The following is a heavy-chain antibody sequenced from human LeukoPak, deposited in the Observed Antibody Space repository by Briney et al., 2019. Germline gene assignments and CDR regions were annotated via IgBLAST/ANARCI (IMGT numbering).Heavy chain of an antibody. Sequence: PGGSLRLSCAASGSTFSSYSMNWVRQAPGKGLEWVSSISSSSSYIYYADSVKGRFTVSRDNAKNSLYLQMNSLRAEDTAVYYCARGGVVAATPWFDPWGQGTLVTVSS. V-gene: IGHV3-21*01. CDR2: ISSSSSYI. J-gene: IGHJ5*02. CDR3: ARGGVVAATPWFDP. D-gene: IGHD2-15*01. CDR1: GSTFSSYS.